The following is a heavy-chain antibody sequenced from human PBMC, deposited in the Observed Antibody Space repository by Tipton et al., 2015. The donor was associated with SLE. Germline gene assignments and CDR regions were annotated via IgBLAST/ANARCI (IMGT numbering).Heavy chain of an antibody. CDR3: ARIHPNNYGDYGPFDY. CDR2: IYYSGNT. CDR1: SYSISSGYY. Sequence: TLSLTCTVSSYSISSGYYWGWIRQPPGKGLEWIGSIYHSGSIYYSGNTYYNPSLESRVTISADTFKNQFSLKVTSVTAADTAVYFCARIHPNNYGDYGPFDYWGQGLLVSVSS. J-gene: IGHJ4*02. V-gene: IGHV4-38-2*02. D-gene: IGHD4-17*01.